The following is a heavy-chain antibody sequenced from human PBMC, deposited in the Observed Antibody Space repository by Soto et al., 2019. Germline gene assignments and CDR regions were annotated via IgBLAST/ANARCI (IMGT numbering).Heavy chain of an antibody. V-gene: IGHV4-30-4*01. CDR2: IYFDGRT. CDR1: GASISSGY. J-gene: IGHJ4*02. CDR3: VRSGVDDSTSYFWFYFDY. Sequence: QVQLQESGPGLVKPSQTLSLTCTVSGASISSGYWSWIRQSPGKGLEWIGYIYFDGRTYYNPSLRSRITISVDTSKNQFSLILNSVPAADTAVYHCVRSGVDDSTSYFWFYFDYWGPGSQVTVSS. D-gene: IGHD2-8*01.